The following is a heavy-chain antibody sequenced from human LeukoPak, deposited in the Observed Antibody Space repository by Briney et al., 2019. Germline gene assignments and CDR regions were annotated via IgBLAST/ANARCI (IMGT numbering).Heavy chain of an antibody. D-gene: IGHD3-9*01. V-gene: IGHV3-11*01. J-gene: IGHJ4*02. Sequence: GGSLRLSCAASGFTFSDYYMSWIRQAPGKGLEWVSNISSSGSTIYYADSVKGRFTISRDNAKNSLYLQMNSLRAEDTAVYYCARGDYDILTGYYKDIDYWGQGTLVTVSS. CDR1: GFTFSDYY. CDR3: ARGDYDILTGYYKDIDY. CDR2: ISSSGSTI.